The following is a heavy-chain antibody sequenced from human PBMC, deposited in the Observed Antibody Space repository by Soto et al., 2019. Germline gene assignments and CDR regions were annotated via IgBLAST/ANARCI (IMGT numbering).Heavy chain of an antibody. CDR1: GFTFSSYS. V-gene: IGHV3-21*01. J-gene: IGHJ4*02. D-gene: IGHD2-8*01. CDR3: ARDPNIYYFAY. CDR2: ISSSSSYI. Sequence: EVQLVESGGGLVKPGGSLRLSCAASGFTFSSYSMNWVRQAPGKGLEWVSSISSSSSYIYYADSVKGRFTISRDNAKNSLNLQMNSLRAEDTAVYYCARDPNIYYFAYWGQGTLVPVTS.